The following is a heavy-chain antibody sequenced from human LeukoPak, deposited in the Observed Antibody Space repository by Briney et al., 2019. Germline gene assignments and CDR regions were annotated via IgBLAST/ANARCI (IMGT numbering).Heavy chain of an antibody. J-gene: IGHJ6*02. V-gene: IGHV4-59*01. Sequence: SETLSLTCTVSGGSISSYYWSWIRQPPGKGLEWIGYIYYTGSTNYNPSVKSRLTISVDTSMNQFSLKLSSVTAADTAVYYCARGNYLFGMDVWGQGTTVTVSS. CDR2: IYYTGST. CDR3: ARGNYLFGMDV. CDR1: GGSISSYY.